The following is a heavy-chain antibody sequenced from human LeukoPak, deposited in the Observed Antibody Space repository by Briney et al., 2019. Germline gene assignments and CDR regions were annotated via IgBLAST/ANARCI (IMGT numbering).Heavy chain of an antibody. V-gene: IGHV3-21*01. Sequence: GGSLRLSCAAPGFTFSSYSMNWVRQAPGKGLEWVSSISSSSSYIYYADSVKGRFTISGDNAKNSLYLQMNSLRAEDTAVYYCARSFLSIAAAATDYWGQGTLVTVSS. CDR1: GFTFSSYS. D-gene: IGHD6-13*01. J-gene: IGHJ4*02. CDR3: ARSFLSIAAAATDY. CDR2: ISSSSSYI.